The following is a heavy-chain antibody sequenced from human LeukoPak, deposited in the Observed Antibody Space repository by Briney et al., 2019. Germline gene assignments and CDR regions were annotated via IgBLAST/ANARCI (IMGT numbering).Heavy chain of an antibody. Sequence: GGSLRLSCAASGFTFSNYAINWVRQAPGKGLEWVSVSSASGGSTYYADSVKGRFTISRDNSKNILYLEMNSLRAEDTAVYYCAKGGGVNTPSDYWGQRTLVTVSS. V-gene: IGHV3-23*01. CDR3: AKGGGVNTPSDY. CDR1: GFTFSNYA. D-gene: IGHD3-3*01. J-gene: IGHJ4*02. CDR2: SSASGGST.